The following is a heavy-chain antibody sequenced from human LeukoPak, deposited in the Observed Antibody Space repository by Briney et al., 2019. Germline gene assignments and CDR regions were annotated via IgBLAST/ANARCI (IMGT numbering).Heavy chain of an antibody. CDR2: IIPIFGTA. V-gene: IGHV1-69*05. CDR1: GGTFSSYA. J-gene: IGHJ4*02. CDR3: ASHPPPFRYDYVWGSYRFDY. Sequence: ASVKVSCKASGGTFSSYAISWVRQAPGQGLEWMGGIIPIFGTANYAQKFQGRVTITTDESTSTAYMELSSLRSEDTAVYYCASHPPPFRYDYVWGSYRFDYWGQGTLVTVSS. D-gene: IGHD3-16*02.